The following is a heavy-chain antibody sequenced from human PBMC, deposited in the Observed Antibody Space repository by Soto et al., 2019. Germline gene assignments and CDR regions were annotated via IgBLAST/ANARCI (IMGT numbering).Heavy chain of an antibody. D-gene: IGHD6-19*01. V-gene: IGHV5-10-1*01. Sequence: ESLKISCKCSGYSFTSYWISCVLQMPGKGLEWMGRIDPSDSYTNYSPSFRGHVTISADKSISTAYLQWSSLKASDTAMYYCARHPIAVAGTRYYGMDVWGQGTTVTVSS. CDR3: ARHPIAVAGTRYYGMDV. CDR2: IDPSDSYT. J-gene: IGHJ6*02. CDR1: GYSFTSYW.